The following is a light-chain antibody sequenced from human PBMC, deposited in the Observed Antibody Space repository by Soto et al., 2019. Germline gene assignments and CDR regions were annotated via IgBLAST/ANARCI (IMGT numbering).Light chain of an antibody. Sequence: DIQMTQSPSSVSASVGDRVTITCRASQGISSWLAWCQQKPGKAPKLLIYAASSLQSGVPSRFSGSGSGTDFPLTISSLQPEDFATYYCQQANSFPPWTFGQGTKVEIK. CDR1: QGISSW. J-gene: IGKJ1*01. V-gene: IGKV1-12*01. CDR3: QQANSFPPWT. CDR2: AAS.